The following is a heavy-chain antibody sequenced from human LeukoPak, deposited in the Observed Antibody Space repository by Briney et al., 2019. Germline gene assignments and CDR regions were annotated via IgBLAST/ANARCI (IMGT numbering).Heavy chain of an antibody. V-gene: IGHV4-30-4*08. CDR3: ASGYCSSTSCTPDY. J-gene: IGHJ4*02. D-gene: IGHD2-2*01. Sequence: PSQTLSLTCTVSGGSISSGDYYWSWIRQPPGKGLEWIGYIYYSGSTYYNPSLKSRVTISVDTSKNQFSLKLSSVTAADTAVYYCASGYCSSTSCTPDYWGQGTLVTVSS. CDR2: IYYSGST. CDR1: GGSISSGDYY.